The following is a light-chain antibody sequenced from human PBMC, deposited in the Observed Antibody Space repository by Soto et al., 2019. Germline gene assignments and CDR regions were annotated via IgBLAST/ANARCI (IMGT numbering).Light chain of an antibody. Sequence: QRAQTHYTLAAYVVARVPNTWLASQSISVWLAWYQQKAGKAPNLLIYDASTLERGVPSRFSGTGSGTEFTLSIDSLQPDDFATYYCQQYHTSSITFGQRRRLEVK. CDR2: DAS. CDR1: QSISVW. J-gene: IGKJ5*01. CDR3: QQYHTSSIT. V-gene: IGKV1-5*01.